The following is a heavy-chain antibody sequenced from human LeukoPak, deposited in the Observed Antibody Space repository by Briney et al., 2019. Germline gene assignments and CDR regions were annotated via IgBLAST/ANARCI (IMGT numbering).Heavy chain of an antibody. CDR2: ISGSGGST. D-gene: IGHD2-2*01. CDR3: ASRDCSSTSCYMYYFDY. CDR1: GFTFSIYA. J-gene: IGHJ4*02. Sequence: QPGGSLRLSCAASGFTFSIYAMSWVRQAPGKGLEWVSAISGSGGSTYYADSVKGRFTISRDNSKNTLYLQMNSLRADDTAVYCCASRDCSSTSCYMYYFDYWGQGTLVTVSS. V-gene: IGHV3-23*01.